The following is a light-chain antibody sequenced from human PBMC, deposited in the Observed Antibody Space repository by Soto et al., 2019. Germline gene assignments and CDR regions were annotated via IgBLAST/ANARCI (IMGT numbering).Light chain of an antibody. V-gene: IGKV3-20*01. CDR2: DAS. J-gene: IGKJ1*01. Sequence: EIVFTQSPGTLSFFPREKDTPSFRARQTITSSYLAWYQLKPGQAPRLFIYDASTRATGIPDRFSGSVSGTDFTLTISRLEPEDFAVYYCQHYENSPGTFGQGTKVDIK. CDR3: QHYENSPGT. CDR1: QTITSSY.